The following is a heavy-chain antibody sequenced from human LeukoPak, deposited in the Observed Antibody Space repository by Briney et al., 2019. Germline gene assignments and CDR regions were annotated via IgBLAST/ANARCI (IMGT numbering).Heavy chain of an antibody. CDR3: ARDRPVVGTV. CDR1: GFTVSSNY. V-gene: IGHV3-53*01. J-gene: IGHJ4*02. Sequence: HPGGSLRLSCAASGFTVSSNYMSWVRQAPGKGLEWVSVIYSGGSTYYADSVKGRFTISRDNARNSLYLQMNSLRAEDTAVYYCARDRPVVGTVWGQGTLVTVSS. CDR2: IYSGGST. D-gene: IGHD6-19*01.